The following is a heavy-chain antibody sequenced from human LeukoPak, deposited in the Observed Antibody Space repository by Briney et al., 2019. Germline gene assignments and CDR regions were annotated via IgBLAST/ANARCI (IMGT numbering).Heavy chain of an antibody. CDR2: IRYDGSNK. CDR3: AKDGLWFGEFLEPSSFDY. Sequence: GGSLRLSCAASGFTFSSYGMHWVRQAPGKGLEWVAFIRYDGSNKYYADSVKGRFTISRDNSKNTLYLQMSSLRAEDTAVYYCAKDGLWFGEFLEPSSFDYWGQGTLVTVSS. V-gene: IGHV3-30*02. J-gene: IGHJ4*02. D-gene: IGHD3-10*01. CDR1: GFTFSSYG.